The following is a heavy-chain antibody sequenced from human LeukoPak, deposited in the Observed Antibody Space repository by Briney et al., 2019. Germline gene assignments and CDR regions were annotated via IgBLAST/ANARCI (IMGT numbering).Heavy chain of an antibody. Sequence: SETLSLTCIVSGGSISSSSYYWGWVRQPPGKGLEWIGTIYYSGSTYYNPSLKSRVTISVDTSKNQFSLKLSSVTAADTAVYYCARDRRQSSGYYSGYYYYGMDVWGQGTTVTVSS. CDR1: GGSISSSSYY. J-gene: IGHJ6*02. CDR2: IYYSGST. CDR3: ARDRRQSSGYYSGYYYYGMDV. D-gene: IGHD3-22*01. V-gene: IGHV4-39*07.